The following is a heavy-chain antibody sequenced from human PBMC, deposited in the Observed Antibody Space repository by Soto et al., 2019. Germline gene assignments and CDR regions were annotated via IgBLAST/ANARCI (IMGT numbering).Heavy chain of an antibody. CDR1: GFTFSSYG. J-gene: IGHJ4*02. D-gene: IGHD4-4*01. CDR2: IWYDGSNK. V-gene: IGHV3-33*01. CDR3: AREAVTIPVFDY. Sequence: PGGSLRLSCAASGFTFSSYGMHWVRQAPGKGLEWVAVIWYDGSNKYYADSVKGRFTISRDNSKNTLYLQMNSLRAEDTAVYYCAREAVTIPVFDYWGQGTLVTVSS.